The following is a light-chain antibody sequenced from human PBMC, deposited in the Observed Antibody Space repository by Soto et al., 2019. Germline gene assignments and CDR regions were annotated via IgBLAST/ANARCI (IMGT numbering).Light chain of an antibody. V-gene: IGKV3-15*01. J-gene: IGKJ1*01. Sequence: MTQSPSSLSVSPGERATLSCRASQSVSSNLAWYQQKPGQAPRLLIYGASTRATGIPARFSGSGSGTEFTLTISSLQSEDFAVYYCQQYNNWPPWTFGQGTKVEIK. CDR2: GAS. CDR1: QSVSSN. CDR3: QQYNNWPPWT.